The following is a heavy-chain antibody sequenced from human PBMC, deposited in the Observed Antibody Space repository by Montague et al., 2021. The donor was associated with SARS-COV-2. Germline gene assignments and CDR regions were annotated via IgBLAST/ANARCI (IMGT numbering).Heavy chain of an antibody. CDR1: GGSISSSNW. V-gene: IGHV4-4*02. J-gene: IGHJ6*02. D-gene: IGHD3-9*01. CDR2: IYHGGST. CDR3: ARIPSVYDILTGQYYYYYGMDV. Sequence: SETLSLTCAVSGGSISSSNWWSWVRQPPGKGLEWIGEIYHGGSTNYNPSLKSRVTISVDKSKNQFSLKLSSVTAADTAVYYCARIPSVYDILTGQYYYYYGMDVWGRGTTVTVSS.